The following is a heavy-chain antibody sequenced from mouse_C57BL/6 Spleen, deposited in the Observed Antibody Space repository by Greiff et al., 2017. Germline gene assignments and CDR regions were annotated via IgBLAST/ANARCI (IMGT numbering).Heavy chain of an antibody. D-gene: IGHD2-3*01. CDR1: GFSLSTFGMG. CDR2: IWWDDDK. J-gene: IGHJ4*01. V-gene: IGHV8-8*01. Sequence: QVTLKESGPGILQPSQTLSLTCSFSGFSLSTFGMGVGWIRPPSGKGLEWLAHIWWDDDKYYNPALKSRLTISKDTSKNQVFLKIANVDTADTATYYCARVASDGYSSYAMDDWGQGTSVTVSS. CDR3: ARVASDGYSSYAMDD.